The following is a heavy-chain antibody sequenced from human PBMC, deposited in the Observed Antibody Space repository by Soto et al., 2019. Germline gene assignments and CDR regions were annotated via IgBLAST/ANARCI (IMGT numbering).Heavy chain of an antibody. Sequence: GGSLRLSCAASGFSFSNYWMAWVRQAPGKGLEWVANINRDGGERYHADSVRGRFTIFRDNSENSLYLQMNRLRAEDTAVYYCARDATFCLDCWGRGTRVTVSS. CDR3: ARDATFCLDC. V-gene: IGHV3-7*03. J-gene: IGHJ4*02. CDR1: GFSFSNYW. CDR2: INRDGGER. D-gene: IGHD3-16*01.